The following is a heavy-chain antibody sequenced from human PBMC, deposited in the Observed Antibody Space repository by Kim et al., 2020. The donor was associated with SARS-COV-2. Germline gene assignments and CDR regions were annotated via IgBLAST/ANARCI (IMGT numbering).Heavy chain of an antibody. J-gene: IGHJ4*01. CDR2: ISYDGSKK. CDR3: ANDTYDSSGYYPYYFDC. Sequence: GGSLRLSCAASGFTFSSYGMHWVRQAPGKGLEWVAVISYDGSKKYFADSVQGRFTISRDNSKTTMYLQMNSLRAEDTALYYCANDTYDSSGYYPYYFDC. D-gene: IGHD3-22*01. CDR1: GFTFSSYG. V-gene: IGHV3-30*18.